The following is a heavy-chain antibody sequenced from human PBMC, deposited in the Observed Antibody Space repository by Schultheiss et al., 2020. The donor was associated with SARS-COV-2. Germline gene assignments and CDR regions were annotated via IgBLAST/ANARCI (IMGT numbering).Heavy chain of an antibody. J-gene: IGHJ6*03. Sequence: SETLSLTCAVSGYSISSGSYYWSWIRQPAGKGLEWIGRIYTSGSTNYNPSLKSRVTISVDTSKNQFSLKLSSVTAADTAVYYCAREYSSSYYYYYYMDVWGKGTTVTVSS. CDR1: GYSISSGSYY. D-gene: IGHD6-6*01. CDR2: IYTSGST. CDR3: AREYSSSYYYYYYMDV. V-gene: IGHV4-61*02.